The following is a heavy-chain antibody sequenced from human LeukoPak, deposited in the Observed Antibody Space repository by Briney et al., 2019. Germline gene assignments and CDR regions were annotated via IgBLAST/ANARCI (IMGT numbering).Heavy chain of an antibody. V-gene: IGHV3-7*05. CDR1: GFTFGSFW. CDR2: INQDGSEK. D-gene: IGHD3-22*01. J-gene: IGHJ4*02. Sequence: PGGSLRLSCAASGFTFGSFWMSWVRQAPGKGLEWVANINQDGSEKFFVDSVKGRFTISRDNARNSLYLQMNSLRAEDTAVYYCAKMSDGSGYFVLSNWGQGTLVTVSS. CDR3: AKMSDGSGYFVLSN.